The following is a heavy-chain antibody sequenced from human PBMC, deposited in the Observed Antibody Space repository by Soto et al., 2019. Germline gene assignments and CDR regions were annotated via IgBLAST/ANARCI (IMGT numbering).Heavy chain of an antibody. CDR1: GYTFTGYY. Sequence: GASVKVSCKASGYTFTGYYMHWVRQAPGQGLEWMGWINPNSGGTNYAQKFQGWVTMTRDTSISTAYMELSRLRSDDTAVYYCATTHIVATIAEDYYYGMDVWGQGTTVTVSS. D-gene: IGHD5-12*01. CDR3: ATTHIVATIAEDYYYGMDV. V-gene: IGHV1-2*04. CDR2: INPNSGGT. J-gene: IGHJ6*02.